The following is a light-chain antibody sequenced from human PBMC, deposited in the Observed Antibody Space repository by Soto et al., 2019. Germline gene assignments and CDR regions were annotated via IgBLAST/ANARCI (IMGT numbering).Light chain of an antibody. J-gene: IGKJ1*01. V-gene: IGKV1-NL1*01. CDR3: QQDHNWPWT. Sequence: DIQMTQSPSSLSASVGDRVTITCRASQGIRNSLAWYQQRPGQPPSLLIYAASSRATGVPARFSGSGSGTEFTLTISSLQSEDLGVYYCQQDHNWPWTFGQGTKVQIK. CDR1: QGIRNS. CDR2: AAS.